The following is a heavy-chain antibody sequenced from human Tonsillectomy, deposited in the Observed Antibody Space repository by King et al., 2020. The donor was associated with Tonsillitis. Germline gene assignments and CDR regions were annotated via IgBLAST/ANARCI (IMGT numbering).Heavy chain of an antibody. CDR3: ATKGLHSNYYNGMDV. D-gene: IGHD2-8*01. CDR2: IIPIFGTP. CDR1: GGTFSSYA. J-gene: IGHJ6*02. V-gene: IGHV1-69*01. Sequence: VQLVQSGAEVKKPGSSVKVSCKASGGTFSSYAIIWVRQAPGQGLEWMGGIIPIFGTPNYAQKFRGRVTITADESTRTAYMELSSLRSEETAVYYCATKGLHSNYYNGMDVWGQGTTVTVSS.